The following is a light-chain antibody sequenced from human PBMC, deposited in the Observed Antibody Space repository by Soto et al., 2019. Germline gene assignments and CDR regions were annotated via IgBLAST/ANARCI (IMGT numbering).Light chain of an antibody. CDR1: SSDVGGYNY. V-gene: IGLV2-14*03. J-gene: IGLJ2*01. Sequence: QYALTQPASVSGSPGQSITISCTGTSSDVGGYNYVSWYQHHPGKAPKLMIYDVSNRPSGVSNRFSGSKSGNTASLTISGLQAEDEAEYYCSSYTRRSTLVFGGGTKLTVL. CDR2: DVS. CDR3: SSYTRRSTLV.